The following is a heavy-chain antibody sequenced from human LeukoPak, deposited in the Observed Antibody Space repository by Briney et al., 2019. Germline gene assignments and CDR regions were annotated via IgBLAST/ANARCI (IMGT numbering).Heavy chain of an antibody. V-gene: IGHV3-48*01. Sequence: GGSLRLSCAASGFTFSSYSMNWVRQAPGKGLEWVSYISSSSSTIYYADSVKGRFTISRDNSKNTLYLQMNSLRAEDTAVYYCAKPMVTYYYYMDVWGKGTTVTISS. D-gene: IGHD5-18*01. CDR1: GFTFSSYS. J-gene: IGHJ6*03. CDR2: ISSSSSTI. CDR3: AKPMVTYYYYMDV.